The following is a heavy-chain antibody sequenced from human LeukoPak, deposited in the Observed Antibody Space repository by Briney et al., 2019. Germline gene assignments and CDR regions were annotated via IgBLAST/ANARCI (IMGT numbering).Heavy chain of an antibody. CDR2: ISAYNGNT. D-gene: IGHD2-15*01. CDR3: ARDGYCSGGSCYYGMDV. CDR1: GYTFTSYG. Sequence: ASVKVSCKASGYTFTSYGISWVRQAPGQGLEWMGWISAYNGNTNYAQKLQGRVTMTTDTSTSTAYMELRSLRSDDTAVYYCARDGYCSGGSCYYGMDVWGQGTTVTVSS. J-gene: IGHJ6*02. V-gene: IGHV1-18*01.